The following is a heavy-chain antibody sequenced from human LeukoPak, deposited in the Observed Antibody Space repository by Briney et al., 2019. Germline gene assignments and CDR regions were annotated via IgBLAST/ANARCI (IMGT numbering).Heavy chain of an antibody. J-gene: IGHJ5*02. CDR1: GYTFTGFH. D-gene: IGHD4-23*01. CDR3: ARDNSIHERGWWFDP. Sequence: ASVKVSCKASGYTFTGFHVHWVRQAPGQGLEWMGLINPRGTSTIYAEKFQGRIIMTRDMSTTTDYMELSSLKSDDTAVYYCARDNSIHERGWWFDPWGQGTLVTVSS. V-gene: IGHV1-46*01. CDR2: INPRGTST.